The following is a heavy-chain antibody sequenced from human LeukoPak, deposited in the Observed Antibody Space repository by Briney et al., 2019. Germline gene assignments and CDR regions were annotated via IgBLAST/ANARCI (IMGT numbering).Heavy chain of an antibody. J-gene: IGHJ4*02. Sequence: PGRSLRLSCAASGFTFSSSGMHWVRQAPGKGLEWVAVISYDGSNKYYADSVKGRFTISRDNSKNTLDLQMNSLRAEDTAVYYCAKGGAKGWNAYIDYWGQGTLVTVSS. CDR2: ISYDGSNK. CDR3: AKGGAKGWNAYIDY. V-gene: IGHV3-30*18. CDR1: GFTFSSSG. D-gene: IGHD1-1*01.